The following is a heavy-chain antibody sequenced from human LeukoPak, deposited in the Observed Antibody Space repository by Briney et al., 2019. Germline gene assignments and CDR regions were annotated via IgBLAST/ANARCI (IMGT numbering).Heavy chain of an antibody. CDR2: IYYSGST. Sequence: PSETLSLTCTVSGGSISSYYWSWIRQPPGKGLEWVGYIYYSGSTNYNPSLERRVTIYVDESKNQFSLKLSSVTAADTAVYYCARDRSRDIVVVPAAAGHAFDIWGQGTMVTVSS. CDR1: GGSISSYY. V-gene: IGHV4-59*01. D-gene: IGHD2-2*01. J-gene: IGHJ3*02. CDR3: ARDRSRDIVVVPAAAGHAFDI.